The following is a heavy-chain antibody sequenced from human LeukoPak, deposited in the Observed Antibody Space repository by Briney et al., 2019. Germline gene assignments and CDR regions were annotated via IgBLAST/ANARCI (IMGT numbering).Heavy chain of an antibody. CDR1: GYTFTSYG. J-gene: IGHJ3*02. Sequence: ASVKVSCKASGYTFTSYGITWVRQAPGQGLEWMGWISAYNGNTNYAQNLQGRVTMTTDTSTSTAYMELRSLRSDDTAVYYCARGEDIVAMTYAFDIWGQGTMVSVSS. CDR2: ISAYNGNT. V-gene: IGHV1-18*01. CDR3: ARGEDIVAMTYAFDI. D-gene: IGHD5-12*01.